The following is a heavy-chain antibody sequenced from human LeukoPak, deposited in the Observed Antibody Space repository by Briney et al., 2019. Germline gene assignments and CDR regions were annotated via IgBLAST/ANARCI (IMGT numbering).Heavy chain of an antibody. CDR2: INPNSGGT. Sequence: GASVKVSCKASGYTFTSYDINWVRQAPGQGLEWMGRINPNSGGTNYAQKFQGRVTMTRDTSISTAYMELSRLRSDDTAVYYCARAIYGSGSYYQNAPGYWGQGTLVTVSS. D-gene: IGHD3-10*01. CDR1: GYTFTSYD. V-gene: IGHV1-2*06. CDR3: ARAIYGSGSYYQNAPGY. J-gene: IGHJ4*02.